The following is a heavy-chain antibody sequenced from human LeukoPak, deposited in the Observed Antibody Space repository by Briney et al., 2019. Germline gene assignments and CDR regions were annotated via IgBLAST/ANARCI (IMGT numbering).Heavy chain of an antibody. D-gene: IGHD3-10*01. CDR1: GYTFTGYY. CDR3: ATGSGSGSYYPIPFDY. Sequence: ASVKVSCKASGYTFTGYYMHWVRQAPGQGLEWMGWINPNSGGTNYAQKFQGRVTMTRDTSISTAYMELSRLRSDDTAVYYCATGSGSGSYYPIPFDYWGQGTLVTVSS. V-gene: IGHV1-2*02. CDR2: INPNSGGT. J-gene: IGHJ4*02.